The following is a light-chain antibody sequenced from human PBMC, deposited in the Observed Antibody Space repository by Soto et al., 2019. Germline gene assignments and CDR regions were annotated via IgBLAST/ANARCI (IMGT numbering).Light chain of an antibody. CDR3: QQHDQGWT. V-gene: IGKV3-15*01. CDR2: GAS. CDR1: QSVRTK. Sequence: EMVMTQSPATLSVSLGERATLSCRASQSVRTKLVWYQQKPGQAPRLLIYGASTRATGIPARFSGSGSGTEFTLTHRSLQSEDFAVYYCQQHDQGWTFGQGTKVEIK. J-gene: IGKJ1*01.